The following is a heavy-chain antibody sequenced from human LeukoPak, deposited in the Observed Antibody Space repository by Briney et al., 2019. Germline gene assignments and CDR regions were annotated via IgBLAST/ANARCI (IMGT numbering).Heavy chain of an antibody. Sequence: SENLSLTCTVSGGSINSYYWSWIRQPPGKGLEWIGYIYYSGSTKYNPSLKSRVTISLDTSKNQFSLKLSSVTAADTAVYYCARNLLGYYFDYWGQGTLVTVSS. CDR3: ARNLLGYYFDY. V-gene: IGHV4-59*01. J-gene: IGHJ4*02. CDR2: IYYSGST. D-gene: IGHD2-15*01. CDR1: GGSINSYY.